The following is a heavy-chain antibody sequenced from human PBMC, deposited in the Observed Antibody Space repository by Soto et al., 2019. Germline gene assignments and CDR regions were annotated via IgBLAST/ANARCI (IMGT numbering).Heavy chain of an antibody. D-gene: IGHD6-13*01. CDR1: GCTFTSYG. CDR2: ISAYNGNT. J-gene: IGHJ6*02. Sequence: ASVKVSCKASGCTFTSYGISWVRQAPGQGLEWMGWISAYNGNTNYAQKLQGRVTMTTDTSTSTAYMELRSLRSDDTAVYYCARDGPIAAAGTAYYYYGMDVWGQGTTVTVSS. V-gene: IGHV1-18*01. CDR3: ARDGPIAAAGTAYYYYGMDV.